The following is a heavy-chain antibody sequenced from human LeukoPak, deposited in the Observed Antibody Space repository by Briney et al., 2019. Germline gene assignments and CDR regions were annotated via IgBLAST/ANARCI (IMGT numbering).Heavy chain of an antibody. CDR2: INHSGST. Sequence: SETLSLTCAVYGGSFSGYYWSWIRQPPGKGLEWIGEINHSGSTNYNPSLKSRVTIPVDTSKNQFSLKLSSVTAADTAVYYCARRDSDFDYWGQGTLVTVSS. D-gene: IGHD2-15*01. CDR3: ARRDSDFDY. J-gene: IGHJ4*02. CDR1: GGSFSGYY. V-gene: IGHV4-34*01.